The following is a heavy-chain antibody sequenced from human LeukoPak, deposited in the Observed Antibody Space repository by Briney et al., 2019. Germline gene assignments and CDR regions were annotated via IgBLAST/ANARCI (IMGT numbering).Heavy chain of an antibody. D-gene: IGHD3-22*01. Sequence: PGGSLRLSCAASGFAFSDYYMTWIRQAPGKGLEWVSYISSSGSTIYYADSVKGRFTISRDNAKNSLYLQMNSLRAEDTAVYYCARDHSNYYDSSGYTIRFGYWGQGTLVTVSS. J-gene: IGHJ4*02. V-gene: IGHV3-11*04. CDR1: GFAFSDYY. CDR2: ISSSGSTI. CDR3: ARDHSNYYDSSGYTIRFGY.